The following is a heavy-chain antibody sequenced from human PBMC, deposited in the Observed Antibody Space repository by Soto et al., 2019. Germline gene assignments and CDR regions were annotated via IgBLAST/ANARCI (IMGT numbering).Heavy chain of an antibody. Sequence: SETQSLTCTVSGGSISSGGYYWSWIRQHPGKGLEWIGYIYYSGSTYYNPSLKSRVTISVDTSKNQFSLKLSSVTAADTAVYYCARDSLFWSGYPSYYYYGMDVWGQGTTVTVSS. CDR3: ARDSLFWSGYPSYYYYGMDV. V-gene: IGHV4-31*03. J-gene: IGHJ6*02. CDR2: IYYSGST. CDR1: GGSISSGGYY. D-gene: IGHD3-3*01.